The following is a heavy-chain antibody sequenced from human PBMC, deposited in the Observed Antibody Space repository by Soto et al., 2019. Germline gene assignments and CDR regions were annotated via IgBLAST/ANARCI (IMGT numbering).Heavy chain of an antibody. J-gene: IGHJ4*02. CDR3: ARRSYCSVCI. CDR1: GDSLSSTSAA. D-gene: IGHD6-19*01. CDR2: TYYVSKWYG. V-gene: IGHV6-1*01. Sequence: SQTLALTCSISGDSLSSTSAARSWIRESPSRGLEWLGRTYYVSKWYGDYAVSVKSRITINPDTSKNQFSLQLNSVTPEDTAVYYCARRSYCSVCIWGQGTMVTVSS.